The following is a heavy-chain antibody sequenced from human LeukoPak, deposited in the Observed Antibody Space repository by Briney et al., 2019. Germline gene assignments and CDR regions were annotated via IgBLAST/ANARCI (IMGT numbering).Heavy chain of an antibody. CDR1: GYSISSGYY. J-gene: IGHJ3*02. V-gene: IGHV4-38-2*01. CDR3: AKNCRLGGSCYSFRLEAFDI. D-gene: IGHD2-15*01. Sequence: SETLSLTCSVSGYSISSGYYWGWIRQPPGKGLEWIGSIYHSGSTYYNPSLKSRVTISVDTSKNQFSLKLSSVTAADTAVYYCAKNCRLGGSCYSFRLEAFDIWGQGTMVTVSS. CDR2: IYHSGST.